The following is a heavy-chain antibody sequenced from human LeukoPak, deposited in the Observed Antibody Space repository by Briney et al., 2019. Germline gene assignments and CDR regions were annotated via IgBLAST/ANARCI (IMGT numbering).Heavy chain of an antibody. V-gene: IGHV3-53*01. CDR2: IYSGGDT. D-gene: IGHD3-9*01. CDR3: ASDYTNYDLLTGYYPDV. J-gene: IGHJ6*02. CDR1: GFTFIDNG. Sequence: PGGSLRLSCAASGFTFIDNGMNWVRQAPGKGLEWVSVIYSGGDTYYADSVKGRFTISRDNSKNTLYLQMSSLRAEDTAVYYCASDYTNYDLLTGYYPDVWGQGTTVTVSS.